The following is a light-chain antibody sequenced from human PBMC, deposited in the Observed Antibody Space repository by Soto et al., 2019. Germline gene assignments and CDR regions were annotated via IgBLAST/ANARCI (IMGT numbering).Light chain of an antibody. CDR2: AAS. V-gene: IGKV1-27*01. CDR1: QGITDY. Sequence: DIQMTQSPSSLSASVGDRVTITCRASQGITDYLAWYQQKPGQVPNLLIYAASTLQSGVPSRFSGSGSGTDSTLTITGLQPEDVATYYCQNYNSAPWTFGQGTKVEIK. CDR3: QNYNSAPWT. J-gene: IGKJ1*01.